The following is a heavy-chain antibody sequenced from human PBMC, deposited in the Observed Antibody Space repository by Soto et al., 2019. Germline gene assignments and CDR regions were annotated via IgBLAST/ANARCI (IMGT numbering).Heavy chain of an antibody. Sequence: ESGGGVVQPGRSLRLSCAASGFTFSSYAMHWVRQAPGKGLEWVAVISYDGSNKYYADSVKGRFTISRDNSKNTLYLQMNSLRAEDTAVYYCAREPYGDYGVHYYYGMDVWGQGTTVTVSS. V-gene: IGHV3-30-3*01. CDR1: GFTFSSYA. D-gene: IGHD4-17*01. CDR3: AREPYGDYGVHYYYGMDV. J-gene: IGHJ6*02. CDR2: ISYDGSNK.